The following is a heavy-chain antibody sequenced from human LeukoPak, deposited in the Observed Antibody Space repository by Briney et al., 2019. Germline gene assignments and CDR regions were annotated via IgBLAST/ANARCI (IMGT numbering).Heavy chain of an antibody. V-gene: IGHV1-69*06. CDR2: VIPIFGTT. CDR1: GGTFSSYA. Sequence: ASVKVSCKASGGTFSSYAISWVRQAPGQGLEWMGGVIPIFGTTNYAQKFQDRVTITADKSTSTAYMELSSLRSEDTAVYYCARVVGLTGYSSSWYSGYYYYMDVWGKGTTVTVSS. D-gene: IGHD6-13*01. J-gene: IGHJ6*03. CDR3: ARVVGLTGYSSSWYSGYYYYMDV.